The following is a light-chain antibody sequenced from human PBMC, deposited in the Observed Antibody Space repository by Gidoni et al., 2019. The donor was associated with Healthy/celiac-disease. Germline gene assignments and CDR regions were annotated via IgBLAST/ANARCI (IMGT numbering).Light chain of an antibody. V-gene: IGKV3-20*01. J-gene: IGKJ2*01. Sequence: EIVLTQSPGTLSLSPGERATVSCRASQSVSSSYLAWYQQKPGQAPRLLIYGASSRATGNPDRFSGSGSGTDFTLTISRLEPEDFAVYYCQQYGSSPYTFGQGTKLEIK. CDR1: QSVSSSY. CDR3: QQYGSSPYT. CDR2: GAS.